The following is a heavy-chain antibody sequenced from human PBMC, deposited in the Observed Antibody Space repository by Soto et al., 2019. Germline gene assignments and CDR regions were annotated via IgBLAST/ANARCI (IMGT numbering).Heavy chain of an antibody. Sequence: QVQLVQSGAEVKKPGASVKVSCKASGYTFTGYYMHWVRQAPGQGLEWMGRINPDSGGTVYAQKVQGRVTMTRDTSISTAYMELSSLRSDDTAVYYCASHDPGARFDPWGQGTLVIVSS. CDR2: INPDSGGT. CDR1: GYTFTGYY. CDR3: ASHDPGARFDP. V-gene: IGHV1-2*06. J-gene: IGHJ5*02. D-gene: IGHD1-1*01.